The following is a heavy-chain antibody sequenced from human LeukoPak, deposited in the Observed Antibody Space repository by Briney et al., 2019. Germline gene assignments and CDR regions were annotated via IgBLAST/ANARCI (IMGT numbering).Heavy chain of an antibody. V-gene: IGHV1-18*01. J-gene: IGHJ4*02. CDR2: ISAYNGNT. Sequence: ASVKVSFKASGYTFTSYGISWVRQAPGQGLEWMGWISAYNGNTNSAQKVQGRVTLTTDTSTNTAYMELRSLRSDDTAVYYCARQVDTSMALPDYWGQGTLVTVSS. CDR3: ARQVDTSMALPDY. D-gene: IGHD5-18*01. CDR1: GYTFTSYG.